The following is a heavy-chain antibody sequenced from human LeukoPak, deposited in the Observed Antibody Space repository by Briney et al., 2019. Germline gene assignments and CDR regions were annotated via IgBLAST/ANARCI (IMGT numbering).Heavy chain of an antibody. CDR2: IYSGGST. J-gene: IGHJ6*03. CDR1: GFTVSSNY. Sequence: SGGSLRLSCAASGFTVSSNYMSWVRRAPREGVECVSVIYSGGSTYYADSVKGRFTISRDNSKNTLYLQMNSLRAEDTAVYYCARVSGHYYYYYMDVWGKGTTVTVSS. CDR3: ARVSGHYYYYYMDV. V-gene: IGHV3-66*02.